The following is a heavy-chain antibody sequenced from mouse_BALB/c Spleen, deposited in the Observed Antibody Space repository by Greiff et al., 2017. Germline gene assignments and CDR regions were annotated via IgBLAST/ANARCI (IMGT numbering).Heavy chain of an antibody. J-gene: IGHJ2*01. Sequence: DVKLVESGPSLVKPSQTLSLTCSVTGDSITSGYWNWIRKFPGNKLEYMGYISYSGSTYYNPSLKSRISITRDTSKNQYYLQLNSVTTEDTATYYCARYRDYYGSYYFDYWGQGTTLTVSS. CDR1: GDSITSGY. D-gene: IGHD1-1*01. V-gene: IGHV3-8*02. CDR2: ISYSGST. CDR3: ARYRDYYGSYYFDY.